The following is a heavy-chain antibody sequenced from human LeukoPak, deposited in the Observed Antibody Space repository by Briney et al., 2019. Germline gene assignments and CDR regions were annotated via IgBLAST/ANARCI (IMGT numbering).Heavy chain of an antibody. Sequence: GGSLRLSCAASGFTVSSNYMSWVRQAPGKGLEWVSVIYSGGSTNYADSVKGRFTISRDDAKNSLYLQMNSLRAEDTAVYYCARGLDYWGQGTLVTVSS. CDR3: ARGLDY. CDR1: GFTVSSNY. V-gene: IGHV3-66*01. CDR2: IYSGGST. J-gene: IGHJ4*02.